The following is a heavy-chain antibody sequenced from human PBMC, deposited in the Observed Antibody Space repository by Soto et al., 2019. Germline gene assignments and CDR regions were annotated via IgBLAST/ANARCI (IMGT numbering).Heavy chain of an antibody. CDR3: AREYCSSTSCYAGGDYYYYGMDV. Sequence: EVQLVESGGGLVKPGGSLRLSCAASGFTFSSYSMNWVRQAPGKGLEWVSSISSSSSYIYYADSVKGRFTISRDNAKKSLYLQMNSLRAEDTAVYYGAREYCSSTSCYAGGDYYYYGMDVWGQGTTVTVSS. D-gene: IGHD2-2*01. V-gene: IGHV3-21*01. J-gene: IGHJ6*02. CDR1: GFTFSSYS. CDR2: ISSSSSYI.